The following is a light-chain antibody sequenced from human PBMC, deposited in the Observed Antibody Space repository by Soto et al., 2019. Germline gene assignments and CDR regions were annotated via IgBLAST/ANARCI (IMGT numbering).Light chain of an antibody. J-gene: IGKJ4*01. V-gene: IGKV3-15*01. CDR2: GAF. Sequence: EIVMTQSPATLSVSPGETATLSCRASQSVSYNLAWYQQKPGQGSRLLIYGAFTRATGIPARFSGSGSGTEFTLTISSLQSEDFAVYYCQPYKNWPPLTFGGGTKVEIK. CDR3: QPYKNWPPLT. CDR1: QSVSYN.